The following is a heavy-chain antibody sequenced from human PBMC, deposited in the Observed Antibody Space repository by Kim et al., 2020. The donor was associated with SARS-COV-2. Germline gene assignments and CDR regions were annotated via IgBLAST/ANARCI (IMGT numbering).Heavy chain of an antibody. V-gene: IGHV4-59*08. CDR1: GGSISSYY. J-gene: IGHJ4*02. CDR3: ARQQIGYCSGGSCTDY. D-gene: IGHD2-15*01. CDR2: IYYSGST. Sequence: SETLSLTCTVSGGSISSYYWSWIRQPPGKGLEWIGYIYYSGSTNYNPSLKSRVTISVDTSKNQFSLKLSSVTAADTAVYYCARQQIGYCSGGSCTDYWGQGTLVTVSS.